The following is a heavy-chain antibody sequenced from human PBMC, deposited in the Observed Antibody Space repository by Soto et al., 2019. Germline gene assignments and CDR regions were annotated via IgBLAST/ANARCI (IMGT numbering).Heavy chain of an antibody. D-gene: IGHD2-8*02. CDR3: ARDWYCTGGACSDVFEN. Sequence: ASVKVSCEASGYTFTSYYMHWVRQAPGQGLEWMGIISRSGGSTGYAQNLQGRISMTTDTSTSTVYVELRSLRSDDTAVYYCARDWYCTGGACSDVFENWGQGTMVTVSS. V-gene: IGHV1-46*01. CDR1: GYTFTSYY. CDR2: ISRSGGST. J-gene: IGHJ3*02.